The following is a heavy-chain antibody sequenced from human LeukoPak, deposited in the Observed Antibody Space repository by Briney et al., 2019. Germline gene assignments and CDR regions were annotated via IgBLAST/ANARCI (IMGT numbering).Heavy chain of an antibody. Sequence: GGSLRLSCAASGFTVSSNYMSWVRQAPGKGLEWVSVIYSGGSTYYADSVKGRFTISRDNSKNTLYLQMNSLRAEDTAVYYCARDNSGSYYAGRFDPWGQGTLVTVSS. CDR2: IYSGGST. CDR1: GFTVSSNY. V-gene: IGHV3-66*02. D-gene: IGHD1-26*01. CDR3: ARDNSGSYYAGRFDP. J-gene: IGHJ5*02.